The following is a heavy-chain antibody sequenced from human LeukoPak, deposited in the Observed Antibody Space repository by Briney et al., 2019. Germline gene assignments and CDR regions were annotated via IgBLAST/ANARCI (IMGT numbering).Heavy chain of an antibody. V-gene: IGHV3-23*01. CDR2: ISGSGDST. CDR1: GFTFSSYA. CDR3: GKDAKDCSSTSCYLDY. Sequence: PGGSLRLSCAASGFTFSSYAMSWVRQAPGKGLEWVSGISGSGDSTYYADSVKGRFTISRDNSKNTLYLQMNSVRAEDTAVYYCGKDAKDCSSTSCYLDYWGQGTLVTASS. J-gene: IGHJ4*02. D-gene: IGHD2-2*01.